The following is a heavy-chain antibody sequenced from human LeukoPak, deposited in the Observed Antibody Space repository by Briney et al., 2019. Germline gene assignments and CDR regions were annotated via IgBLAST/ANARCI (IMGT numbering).Heavy chain of an antibody. CDR2: MNPNSGNT. CDR3: ARGYHDSSGYLFDY. Sequence: GASVKVSCKASGYTFTSYDINWVRQATGQGLEWMGWMNPNSGNTGYAQKFQGRVTMTRNTSISTAYMELSSLRSEDTAVYYCARGYHDSSGYLFDYWGQGTLVTVSS. J-gene: IGHJ4*02. D-gene: IGHD3-22*01. V-gene: IGHV1-8*01. CDR1: GYTFTSYD.